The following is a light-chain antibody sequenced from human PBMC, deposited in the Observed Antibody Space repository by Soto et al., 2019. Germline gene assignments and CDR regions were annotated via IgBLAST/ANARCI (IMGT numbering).Light chain of an antibody. CDR3: GTLDSSLSAGV. CDR2: DNN. J-gene: IGLJ1*01. CDR1: SSNIGGNS. V-gene: IGLV1-51*01. Sequence: QSVLTQPPSVSTAPGQKVTISCSGSSSNIGGNSVSWYQQLPGTAPKLLIYDNNKRPSGIPDRFSGSKSGTSATLGITGLQTGDEADYYCGTLDSSLSAGVFGTGTKVTVL.